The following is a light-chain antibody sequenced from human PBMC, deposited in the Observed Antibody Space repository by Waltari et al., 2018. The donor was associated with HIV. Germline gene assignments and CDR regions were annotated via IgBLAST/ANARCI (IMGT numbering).Light chain of an antibody. CDR2: AAS. Sequence: DIQMTQSPSSLSASVRDRVTITCRASQSISSYLNWYQQKPGKAPKFLIYAASSLQSGVPSRFSGSGSGTDFTLTISSLQPEDFATYYCQQSYSTPITFGQGTRLGIK. CDR1: QSISSY. CDR3: QQSYSTPIT. J-gene: IGKJ5*01. V-gene: IGKV1-39*01.